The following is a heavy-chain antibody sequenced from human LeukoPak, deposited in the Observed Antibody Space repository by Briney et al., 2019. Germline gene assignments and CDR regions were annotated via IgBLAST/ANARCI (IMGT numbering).Heavy chain of an antibody. CDR2: LYSGGDI. CDR1: GFTASNNY. D-gene: IGHD3-10*01. CDR3: ARDQVVRGVIVSHDY. J-gene: IGHJ4*02. Sequence: GGSLRLSCAASGFTASNNYMNWVRQAPGKGLEWVSILYSGGDIYYADSVKGRFTISRDNSKNTLYLQMNSLRAEDTAVYYCARDQVVRGVIVSHDYWGQGTLVTVSS. V-gene: IGHV3-66*01.